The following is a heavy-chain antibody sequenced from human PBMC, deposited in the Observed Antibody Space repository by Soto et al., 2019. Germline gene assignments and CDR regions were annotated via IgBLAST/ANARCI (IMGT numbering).Heavy chain of an antibody. CDR3: GTGAWLYY. V-gene: IGHV3-23*01. D-gene: IGHD5-12*01. J-gene: IGHJ4*01. CDR1: GFSFSTFD. Sequence: EVQLLDYGGGLVQPGGSLRLSCEASGFSFSTFDMSWVRQAPGKGLQCVSFIRGSDGTTYYADSVRGRFTISRDNSRKTLYLQMCGLIAEDSALYASGTGAWLYYWGRRTLVTISS. CDR2: IRGSDGTT.